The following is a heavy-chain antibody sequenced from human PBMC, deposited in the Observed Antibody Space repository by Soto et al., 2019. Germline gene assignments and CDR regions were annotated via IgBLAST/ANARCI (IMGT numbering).Heavy chain of an antibody. CDR1: GGSIISGGYY. Sequence: SETLSLTCTVSGGSIISGGYYWSWIRQHPGKGLEWIGYIYYSGTTYYNPSLKSRVTISVDTSKNQFSLKLSSVTAADTAVYYCARDKGGYGDFDYWGQGTLVTVSS. J-gene: IGHJ4*02. CDR2: IYYSGTT. V-gene: IGHV4-31*03. CDR3: ARDKGGYGDFDY. D-gene: IGHD4-17*01.